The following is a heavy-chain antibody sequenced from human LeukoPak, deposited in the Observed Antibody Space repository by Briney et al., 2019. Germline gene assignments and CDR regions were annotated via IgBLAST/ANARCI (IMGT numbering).Heavy chain of an antibody. CDR1: GFTFSEYY. V-gene: IGHV3-11*01. J-gene: IGHJ4*02. Sequence: GGSLRLSCVGSGFTFSEYYMSWIRQAPGKGLEWVSYITSSGATTFYADSVKGRFTVSRDNSKNTLYLQMNSLRAEDTAVYYCAKDPLYSSGYSTSYYFDYWGQGTLVTVSS. D-gene: IGHD6-19*01. CDR3: AKDPLYSSGYSTSYYFDY. CDR2: ITSSGATT.